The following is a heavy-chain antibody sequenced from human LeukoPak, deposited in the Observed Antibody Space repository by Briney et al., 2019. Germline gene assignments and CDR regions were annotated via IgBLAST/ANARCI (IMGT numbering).Heavy chain of an antibody. CDR3: AKDKSYYGSGSYPGLYGMDV. CDR2: ISWNSGSI. CDR1: GFTFDDYA. Sequence: GGSLRLSCAASGFTFDDYAMHWVRQAPGKGLEWVSGISWNSGSIGYADSVKGRFTISRDNAKNSLYLQMNSLRAEDTALYYCAKDKSYYGSGSYPGLYGMDVWGQGTTVTVPS. D-gene: IGHD3-10*01. J-gene: IGHJ6*02. V-gene: IGHV3-9*01.